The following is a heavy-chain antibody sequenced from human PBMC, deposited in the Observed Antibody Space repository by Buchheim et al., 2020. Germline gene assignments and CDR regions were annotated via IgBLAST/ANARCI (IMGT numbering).Heavy chain of an antibody. Sequence: QVQLQESGPGLVKPSQTLSLTCTVSGGSISSGDYYWSWIRQPPGKGLEWIGYIYYSGSTYYNPSLKSRVTISVDTSKNQFSLKLSSVTAEDTAVYYCARDKREVRGVNDYYYGMDVWGQGTT. CDR3: ARDKREVRGVNDYYYGMDV. V-gene: IGHV4-30-4*01. J-gene: IGHJ6*02. D-gene: IGHD3-10*01. CDR1: GGSISSGDYY. CDR2: IYYSGST.